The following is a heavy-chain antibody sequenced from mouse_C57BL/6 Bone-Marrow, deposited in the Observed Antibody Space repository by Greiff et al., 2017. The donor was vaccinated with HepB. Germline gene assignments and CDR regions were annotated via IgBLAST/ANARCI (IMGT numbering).Heavy chain of an antibody. Sequence: EVQGVESGGGLVKPGGSLKLSCAASGFTFSSYAMSWVRQTPEKRLEWVATISDGGSYTYYPDNVKGRFTISRDNAKNNLYLQMSHLKSDDTAMYYCARDPLYYYGSSEYYFDYWGQGTTLTVSS. J-gene: IGHJ2*01. V-gene: IGHV5-4*01. D-gene: IGHD1-1*01. CDR3: ARDPLYYYGSSEYYFDY. CDR1: GFTFSSYA. CDR2: ISDGGSYT.